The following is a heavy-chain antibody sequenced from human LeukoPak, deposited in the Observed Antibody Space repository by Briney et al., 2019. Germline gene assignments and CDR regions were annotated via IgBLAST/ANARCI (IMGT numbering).Heavy chain of an antibody. CDR2: NNPSGGRT. CDR1: GYTFSNYY. D-gene: IGHD1-26*01. Sequence: ASVKVSCKASGYTFSNYYIHWVRQAPGQGLEWMGVNNPSGGRTTYAQKFQGRVTMTRDTSTSTAYMDLSSLRSDDTAVYSCSRELGGSYFDYWGQGTLVTVSS. V-gene: IGHV1-46*01. CDR3: SRELGGSYFDY. J-gene: IGHJ4*02.